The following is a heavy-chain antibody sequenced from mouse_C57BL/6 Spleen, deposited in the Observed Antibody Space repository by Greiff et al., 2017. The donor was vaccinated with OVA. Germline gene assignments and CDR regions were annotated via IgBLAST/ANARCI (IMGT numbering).Heavy chain of an antibody. Sequence: EVQVVESGGGLVKPGGSLKLSCAASGFTFSSYTMSWVRQTPEKRLEWVATISGGGGNTYYPDSVKGRFTISRDNAKNTLYLQMSSLRSEDTALYYCARHEAMDYWGQGTSVTVSS. V-gene: IGHV5-9*01. J-gene: IGHJ4*01. CDR1: GFTFSSYT. CDR2: ISGGGGNT. CDR3: ARHEAMDY.